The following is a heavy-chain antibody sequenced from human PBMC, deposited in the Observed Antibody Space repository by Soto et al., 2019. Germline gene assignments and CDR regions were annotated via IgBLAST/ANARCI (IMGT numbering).Heavy chain of an antibody. Sequence: GGSLRLSCAASGFTFSDYTMNWVRQAPGKGLEWVSSITSSSTDIYYADSVKGRFTISRDNAKYSLYLQMNSLKDEDKAVYFCARNEWIDYWGQGTLVTVSS. D-gene: IGHD2-8*01. CDR2: ITSSSTDI. V-gene: IGHV3-21*01. J-gene: IGHJ4*02. CDR3: ARNEWIDY. CDR1: GFTFSDYT.